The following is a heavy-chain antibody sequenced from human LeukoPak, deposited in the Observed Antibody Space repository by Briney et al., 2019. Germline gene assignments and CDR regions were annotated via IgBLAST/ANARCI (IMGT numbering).Heavy chain of an antibody. CDR1: GFTFSSYS. Sequence: GGSLRLSCAASGFTFSSYSMNWVRQAPGKGLEWVSYISSSSSTIYYADSVKGRFTISRDNSKNTLYLQMNSLRAEDTAVYYCARDPYSYDALDFDYWGQGTLVTVSS. CDR2: ISSSSSTI. CDR3: ARDPYSYDALDFDY. D-gene: IGHD2-21*01. J-gene: IGHJ4*02. V-gene: IGHV3-48*01.